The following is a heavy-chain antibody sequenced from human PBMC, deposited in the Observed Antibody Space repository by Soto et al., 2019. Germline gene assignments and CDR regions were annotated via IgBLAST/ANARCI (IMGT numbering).Heavy chain of an antibody. D-gene: IGHD3-16*02. Sequence: PSETLSLTCTVSGGSISSGDYYWSWIRQPPGKGLEWIGYIYYSGSTYYNPSLKSRVTISVDTSKNQFSLKLSSVTAADTAVYYCAREAPSLGELSSGYYYYGMDVWGQGTTVTVSS. CDR2: IYYSGST. CDR3: AREAPSLGELSSGYYYYGMDV. J-gene: IGHJ6*02. V-gene: IGHV4-30-4*01. CDR1: GGSISSGDYY.